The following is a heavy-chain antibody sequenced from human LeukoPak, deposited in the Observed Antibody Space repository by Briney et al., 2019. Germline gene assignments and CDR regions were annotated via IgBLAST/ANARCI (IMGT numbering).Heavy chain of an antibody. D-gene: IGHD4-17*01. V-gene: IGHV3-53*04. Sequence: PGGSLRLSCAVSGFTVSSNYMSWVRQAPGKGLEWVSVIYSGGGSTYYADSVKGRFTIPRHNSKNTLYLEINSLRPDDTAVYYCARGGGDYNPFDYWGQGTLVTVSS. CDR2: IYSGGGST. CDR3: ARGGGDYNPFDY. CDR1: GFTVSSNY. J-gene: IGHJ4*02.